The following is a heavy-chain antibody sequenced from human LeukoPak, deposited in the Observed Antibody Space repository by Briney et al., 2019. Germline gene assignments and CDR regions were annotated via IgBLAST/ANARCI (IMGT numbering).Heavy chain of an antibody. CDR1: GFTFSGYG. Sequence: PGGSLRLSCAASGFTFSGYGMHWVRQAPGKGLEWVAFIRYDGSNKYYADSVKGRFTISRDNSKNTLYLQMNSLRAEDTAVYYCARAMIVVVILFDYWGQGTLVTVSS. CDR2: IRYDGSNK. D-gene: IGHD3-22*01. V-gene: IGHV3-30*02. CDR3: ARAMIVVVILFDY. J-gene: IGHJ4*02.